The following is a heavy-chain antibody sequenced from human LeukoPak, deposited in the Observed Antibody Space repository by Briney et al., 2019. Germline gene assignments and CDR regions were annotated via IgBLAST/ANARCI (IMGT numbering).Heavy chain of an antibody. CDR1: GFTFSSYA. Sequence: PGGSLRLSCAASGFTFSSYATHWVRQAPGKGLEWVAVISYDGSNKYYADSVKGRFTISRDNSKNTLYLQMNSLRAEDTAVCYCARDSAAMVPYWGQGTLVTVS. CDR2: ISYDGSNK. V-gene: IGHV3-30-3*01. J-gene: IGHJ4*02. CDR3: ARDSAAMVPY. D-gene: IGHD5-18*01.